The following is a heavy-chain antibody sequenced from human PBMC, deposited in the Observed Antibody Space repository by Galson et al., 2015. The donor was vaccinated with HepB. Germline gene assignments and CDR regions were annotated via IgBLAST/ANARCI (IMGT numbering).Heavy chain of an antibody. D-gene: IGHD3-9*01. J-gene: IGHJ4*02. CDR3: ARANTYYDILTGYFDY. Sequence: SLRLSCAASGFTVSSNYMSWVRQAPGKGLEWVSVIYSGGSTYYADSVKGRFTISRDNSKNTLYLQMNSLRAEDTAVYYCARANTYYDILTGYFDYWGRGTLVTVSS. CDR2: IYSGGST. CDR1: GFTVSSNY. V-gene: IGHV3-53*01.